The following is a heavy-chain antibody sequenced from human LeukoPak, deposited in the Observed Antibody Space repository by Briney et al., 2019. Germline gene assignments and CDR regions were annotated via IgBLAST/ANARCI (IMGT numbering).Heavy chain of an antibody. CDR2: IYYSGST. CDR3: ARHGSGDGYRLENGMDV. CDR1: GGSFSGYY. V-gene: IGHV4-34*01. Sequence: SETLSLTCAVYGGSFSGYYWSWIRQPPGKGLEWIGSIYYSGSTYYNPSLKSRVTISVDTSKNQFSLKLSSVTAADTAVYYCARHGSGDGYRLENGMDVWGQGTTVTVSS. D-gene: IGHD5-24*01. J-gene: IGHJ6*02.